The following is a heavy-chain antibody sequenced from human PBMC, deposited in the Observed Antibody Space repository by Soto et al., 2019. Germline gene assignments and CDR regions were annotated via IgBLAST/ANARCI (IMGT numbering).Heavy chain of an antibody. J-gene: IGHJ4*02. CDR1: GGTFSSYA. V-gene: IGHV1-69*13. CDR3: ARDDRRSSATAY. Sequence: SVKVSCKASGGTFSSYAISWVRQAPGQGLEWMGGIIPIFGTANYAQKFQGRVTITADESTSTAYMELSSLRSEDTAVYYCARDDRRSSATAYWGQGTLVTVSS. D-gene: IGHD2-15*01. CDR2: IIPIFGTA.